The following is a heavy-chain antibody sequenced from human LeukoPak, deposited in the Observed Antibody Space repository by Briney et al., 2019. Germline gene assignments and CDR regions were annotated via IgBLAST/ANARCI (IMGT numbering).Heavy chain of an antibody. CDR2: INTNTGNL. V-gene: IGHV7-4-1*02. Sequence: ASVKVSCKASGYTFTSYAMNWVRQAPGQGLEWMGWINTNTGNLTYAQGFTGRFVFSLDTSVSTAYLQISSLKAEDTAVYYCARYVLRYFDYGMDVWGQGTTVTVSS. D-gene: IGHD3-9*01. CDR3: ARYVLRYFDYGMDV. J-gene: IGHJ6*02. CDR1: GYTFTSYA.